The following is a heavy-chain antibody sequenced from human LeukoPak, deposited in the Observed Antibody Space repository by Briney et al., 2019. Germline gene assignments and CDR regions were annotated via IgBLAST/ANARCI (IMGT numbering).Heavy chain of an antibody. Sequence: GGSLRLSCAASGFTFSKHVMHWVRQAPGKGLEWVAVISDDGRTKYYVDSVRGRFTISRDNSKNTLYLQMNSLRAEDTAVYYCARDLLWFGGGMDVWGKGTTVTVSS. CDR3: ARDLLWFGGGMDV. J-gene: IGHJ6*04. V-gene: IGHV3-30*03. D-gene: IGHD3-10*01. CDR1: GFTFSKHV. CDR2: ISDDGRTK.